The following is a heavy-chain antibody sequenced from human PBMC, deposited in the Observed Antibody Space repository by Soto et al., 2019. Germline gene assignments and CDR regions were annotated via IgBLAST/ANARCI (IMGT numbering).Heavy chain of an antibody. V-gene: IGHV3-23*01. J-gene: IGHJ6*02. Sequence: PGGSLTLSCAASGGTFSNYAMSWIRQAPGEGLEWVSVITDSGGDTLYADSVKGRFTISRDNAKNTLYLQMNSLRAEDTAVYYCAKPSVSNFFYYYGMDGWGQGNTVTV. CDR1: GGTFSNYA. CDR3: AKPSVSNFFYYYGMDG. CDR2: ITDSGGDT. D-gene: IGHD4-4*01.